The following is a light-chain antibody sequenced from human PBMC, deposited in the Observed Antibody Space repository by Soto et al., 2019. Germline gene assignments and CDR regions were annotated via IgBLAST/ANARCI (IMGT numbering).Light chain of an antibody. CDR2: VNSDGSH. V-gene: IGLV4-69*01. CDR3: QTWDTGIRVV. Sequence: QSALTQSPSASASLGASVKLTCTLSSGHSSYAIAWHQQQPEKGPRYLMKVNSDGSHNKGDGIPDRFSGSSSGAERYLTISSLQSEDEADYYCQTWDTGIRVVFGGGTKLTVL. CDR1: SGHSSYA. J-gene: IGLJ2*01.